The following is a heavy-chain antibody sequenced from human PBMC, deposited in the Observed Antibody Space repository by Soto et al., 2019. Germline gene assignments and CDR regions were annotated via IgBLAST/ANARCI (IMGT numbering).Heavy chain of an antibody. D-gene: IGHD2-2*01. Sequence: PGGSLRLSCAASGFTFSSYAMSWVRQAPGKGLEWVSGMSGTGGSTYYADSVKGRVTISRDNSKNTLYLQMNSLRAQDTAVYYCSRACCGSTSGPVDYWGQGTPVTVSA. CDR2: MSGTGGST. V-gene: IGHV3-23*01. J-gene: IGHJ4*02. CDR3: SRACCGSTSGPVDY. CDR1: GFTFSSYA.